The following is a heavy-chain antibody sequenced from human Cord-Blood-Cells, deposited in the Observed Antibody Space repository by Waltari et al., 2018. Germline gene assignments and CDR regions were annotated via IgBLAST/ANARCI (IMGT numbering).Heavy chain of an antibody. V-gene: IGHV4-4*07. Sequence: QVQLQESGPGLVKPSETLSLTCTVSGGSISSYYWSWIRQPAGKGLEWIGRIYTSGSTNYHPALKSRVTMSVDTSKNQFSLKLSSVTAADTAVYYCATNYGSGSYYNDYWGQGTLVTVSS. D-gene: IGHD3-10*01. CDR2: IYTSGST. J-gene: IGHJ4*02. CDR3: ATNYGSGSYYNDY. CDR1: GGSISSYY.